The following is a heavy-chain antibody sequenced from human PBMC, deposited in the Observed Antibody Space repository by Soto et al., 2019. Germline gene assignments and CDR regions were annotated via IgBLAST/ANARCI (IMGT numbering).Heavy chain of an antibody. CDR1: GFTFSSYD. CDR2: IGTAGDT. V-gene: IGHV3-13*01. CDR3: ARAGGSYYRFSNKPFDY. J-gene: IGHJ4*02. D-gene: IGHD1-26*01. Sequence: GGSLRLSCAASGFTFSSYDMHWVRQATGKGLEWVSAIGTAGDTYYSGSVKGRFTISRENAKNSLYLQMNSLRAEDTAVYYCARAGGSYYRFSNKPFDYWGQGTPVTVSS.